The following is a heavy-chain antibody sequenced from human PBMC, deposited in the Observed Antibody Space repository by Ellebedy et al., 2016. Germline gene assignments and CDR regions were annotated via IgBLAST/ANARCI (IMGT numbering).Heavy chain of an antibody. CDR2: ISNTGGIT. CDR3: VSEGFHF. Sequence: GESLKISXAVSGFTFSRFAMNWVRQAPGKGLEWVSIISNTGGITNYADSVKGRLTISRDNSKNTLYLQMYSLRVEDTAIYYCVSEGFHFWGQGTLVSVSS. J-gene: IGHJ4*02. CDR1: GFTFSRFA. D-gene: IGHD5/OR15-5a*01. V-gene: IGHV3-23*01.